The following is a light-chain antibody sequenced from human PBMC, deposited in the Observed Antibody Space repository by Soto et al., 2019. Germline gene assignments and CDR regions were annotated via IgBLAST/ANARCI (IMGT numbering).Light chain of an antibody. CDR3: QSYDSSLSVSV. Sequence: QAVVTQPPSASGTPGQRVTISCSGSSSNIGSNTVNWYQQLPGTAPKLLIYSNNQRPSGVPDRFSGSKSGTSASLAISGLQSEDEADYYCQSYDSSLSVSVFGTGTKLTVL. CDR1: SSNIGSNT. J-gene: IGLJ1*01. V-gene: IGLV1-44*01. CDR2: SNN.